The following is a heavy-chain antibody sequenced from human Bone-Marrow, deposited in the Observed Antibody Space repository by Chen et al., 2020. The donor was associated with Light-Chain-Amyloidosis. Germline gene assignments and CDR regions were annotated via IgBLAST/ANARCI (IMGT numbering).Heavy chain of an antibody. CDR1: GGSISSSSYY. J-gene: IGHJ4*02. CDR2: IYYRGST. CDR3: ARRRRDGDNCFDE. Sequence: QLQLQESGPGLVKPSETLSLTCTVSGGSISSSSYYWGWFRQPPGKGLEWIGSIYYRGSTYYNPSLKSRVTISVDTSKNQFSLKLSSVTAADTAVYYCARRRRDGDNCFDEGGQGTRGTVSS. V-gene: IGHV4-39*01. D-gene: IGHD2-15*01.